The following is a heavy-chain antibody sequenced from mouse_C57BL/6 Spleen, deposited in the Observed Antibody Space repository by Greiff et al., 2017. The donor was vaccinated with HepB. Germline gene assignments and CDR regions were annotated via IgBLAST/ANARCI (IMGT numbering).Heavy chain of an antibody. J-gene: IGHJ2*01. Sequence: EVQVVESGGDLVKPGGSLKLSCAASGFTFSSYGMSWVRQTPDKRLEWVATISSGGSYTYYPDSVKGRFTISRDNAKNTLYLQMSSLKSEDTAMYYWARELGVGLFDYWGQGTTLTVSS. V-gene: IGHV5-6*01. CDR1: GFTFSSYG. CDR2: ISSGGSYT. CDR3: ARELGVGLFDY. D-gene: IGHD4-1*01.